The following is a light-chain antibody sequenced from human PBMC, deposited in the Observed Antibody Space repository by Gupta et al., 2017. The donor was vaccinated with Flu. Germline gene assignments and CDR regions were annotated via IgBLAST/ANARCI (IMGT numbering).Light chain of an antibody. V-gene: IGLV2-14*01. CDR1: SSDVGRYNF. Sequence: QSALTQPASVPGSPGQSITISCTGASSDVGRYNFVSWYQQHPGKAPKVMIYEVSNRPSGVSNRFSGSKSGNTASLTISGLQAEDEGDYYCSSYTSNNTVLFGGGTKLTVL. J-gene: IGLJ2*01. CDR2: EVS. CDR3: SSYTSNNTVL.